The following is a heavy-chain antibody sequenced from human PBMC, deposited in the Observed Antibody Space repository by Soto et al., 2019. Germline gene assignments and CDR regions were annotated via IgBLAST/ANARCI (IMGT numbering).Heavy chain of an antibody. Sequence: SETLSLTCTVSGGSVSSDSYYWTWIRQPPGKGLEWIGHIYYSGSTDYNPSLKSRVIISVDTSKNQFSLKLTSVTAADTAVYYCARGVVGATMIFDYWGQGTLVTVSS. CDR1: GGSVSSDSYY. CDR2: IYYSGST. V-gene: IGHV4-61*01. J-gene: IGHJ4*02. D-gene: IGHD1-26*01. CDR3: ARGVVGATMIFDY.